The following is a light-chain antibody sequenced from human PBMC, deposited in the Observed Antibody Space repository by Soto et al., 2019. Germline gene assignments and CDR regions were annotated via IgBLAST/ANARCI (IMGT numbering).Light chain of an antibody. J-gene: IGLJ1*01. Sequence: SYELTQPPSVSVSPGQTASITCSGDKLGEKYTCWYQQKPGQSPVLVIYQDNKRPSGIPERFSGSNSGNTATLTISGTQGMDEADYCCQTWDSRTGVFGTGTKLTVL. CDR2: QDN. V-gene: IGLV3-1*01. CDR1: KLGEKY. CDR3: QTWDSRTGV.